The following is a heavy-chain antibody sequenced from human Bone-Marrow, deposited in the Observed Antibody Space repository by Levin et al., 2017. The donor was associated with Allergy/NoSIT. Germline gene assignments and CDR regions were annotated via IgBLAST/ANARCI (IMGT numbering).Heavy chain of an antibody. CDR3: ARATPSGGNSYYYFYMDV. V-gene: IGHV4-59*01. D-gene: IGHD2-8*02. J-gene: IGHJ6*03. Sequence: PSETLSLTCTVSGGSITCYYWTWIRQSPEKRLEWIGYIYYSGSTNYNPSLKTRVTMSVDTSKNLFSLNLRSVTAADSAVYYCARATPSGGNSYYYFYMDVWGKGTTVTVSS. CDR2: IYYSGST. CDR1: GGSITCYY.